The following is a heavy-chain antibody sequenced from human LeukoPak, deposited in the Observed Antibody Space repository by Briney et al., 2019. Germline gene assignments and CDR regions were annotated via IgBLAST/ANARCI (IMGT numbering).Heavy chain of an antibody. J-gene: IGHJ4*02. CDR3: ARELDWLLSFEVRNWYFDY. CDR1: GGTFSNYA. V-gene: IGHV1-2*02. CDR2: INPNSGGT. Sequence: ASVKVSCKASGGTFSNYAISWVRQAPGQGLEWMGWINPNSGGTNYAQRFQGRVTMTRDTSISTAYMELNRLTSDDTAVYSCARELDWLLSFEVRNWYFDYWGQGTLVTVSS. D-gene: IGHD3-9*01.